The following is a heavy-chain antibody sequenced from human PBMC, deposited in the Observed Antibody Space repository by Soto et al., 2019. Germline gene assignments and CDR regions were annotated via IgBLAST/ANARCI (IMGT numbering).Heavy chain of an antibody. CDR1: GFTFSTYG. Sequence: QVRLVESGGGMVQPGKSLRLFCAASGFTFSTYGMHWVRQAPGKGLEWVAFISYDGDKKDYADSVKGRFTISRDNSNNTLFLHMNSLTSEDTAFYFCARGQTPSGHYYYYGMDVWGQGSTVTVSS. CDR3: ARGQTPSGHYYYYGMDV. V-gene: IGHV3-30-3*01. D-gene: IGHD2-15*01. J-gene: IGHJ6*02. CDR2: ISYDGDKK.